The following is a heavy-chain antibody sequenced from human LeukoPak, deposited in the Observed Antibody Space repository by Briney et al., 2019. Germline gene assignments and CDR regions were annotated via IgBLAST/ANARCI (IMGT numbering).Heavy chain of an antibody. D-gene: IGHD6-13*01. J-gene: IGHJ6*02. V-gene: IGHV4-31*03. CDR2: IYYSGST. CDR3: ARDRGIAAAGHYYYYGMDV. Sequence: SETLSLTCTVSGGSISSGGYYWSWIRQHPGKGLEWIGYIYYSGSTYYNPSLKSRVTISVDTSKNQFSLKLSSVTAADTAVYYCARDRGIAAAGHYYYYGMDVWGQGTTVTVSS. CDR1: GGSISSGGYY.